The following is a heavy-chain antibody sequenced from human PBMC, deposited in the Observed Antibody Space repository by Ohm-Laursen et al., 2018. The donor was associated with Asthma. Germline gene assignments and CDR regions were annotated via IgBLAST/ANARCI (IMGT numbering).Heavy chain of an antibody. V-gene: IGHV3-23*01. CDR3: AKDLSPLYFYYGMDV. CDR2: ISGSGGST. J-gene: IGHJ6*02. CDR1: GFTFSSYA. Sequence: SLRLSCSAPGFTFSSYAMSWVRQAPGKGLEWVSGISGSGGSTYYADSVKGRFTISRDNSKNTLYLQMNSLRAEDTAVYYCAKDLSPLYFYYGMDVWGQGTTVTVSS.